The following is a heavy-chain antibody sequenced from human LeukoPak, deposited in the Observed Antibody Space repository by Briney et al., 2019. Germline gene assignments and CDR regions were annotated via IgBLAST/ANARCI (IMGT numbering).Heavy chain of an antibody. CDR2: INADNGET. V-gene: IGHV1-3*01. D-gene: IGHD2-2*01. CDR1: GYTFTRYA. CDR3: ARVGACSSTSCYYWGED. J-gene: IGHJ4*02. Sequence: ASVKVSCKASGYTFTRYAMHWVRQAPGQRLEWMGWINADNGETKYPQKFQGRVTITRDTSASTAYMELSRLRSDDTAVYYCARVGACSSTSCYYWGEDWGQGTLVTVSS.